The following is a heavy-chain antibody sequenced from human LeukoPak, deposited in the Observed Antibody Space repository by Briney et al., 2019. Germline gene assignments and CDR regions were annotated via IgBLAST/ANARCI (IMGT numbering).Heavy chain of an antibody. Sequence: GTSLRLSCAASGFTFRSHGMHWVRQAPGKGLEWVAFIWYDGSNKYYTDSVKGRFTISRDNSKNTLYLQMNGLRAEDTAVYYCAGDRATSYFDYWGQGALVTISS. V-gene: IGHV3-33*01. CDR1: GFTFRSHG. J-gene: IGHJ4*02. CDR3: AGDRATSYFDY. CDR2: IWYDGSNK. D-gene: IGHD1-26*01.